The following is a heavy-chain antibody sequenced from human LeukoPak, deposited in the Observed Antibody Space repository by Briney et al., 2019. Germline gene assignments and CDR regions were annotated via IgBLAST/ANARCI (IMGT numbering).Heavy chain of an antibody. CDR1: GFPFSSFW. Sequence: GGSLRLPCAASGFPFSSFWMHWVRQAPGKGLEWVAVTWYDENIKYYADSVKGRFTISRDNSENTLYLQMNNLKVEDTAVYYCARDPGPDYFDYWGQGTLVSVSS. V-gene: IGHV3-33*08. CDR2: TWYDENIK. J-gene: IGHJ4*02. CDR3: ARDPGPDYFDY.